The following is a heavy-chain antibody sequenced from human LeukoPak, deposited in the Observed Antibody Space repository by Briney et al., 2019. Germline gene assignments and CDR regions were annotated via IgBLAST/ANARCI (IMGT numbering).Heavy chain of an antibody. CDR3: ARGIAAQNYFDP. CDR2: IYYSGST. Sequence: SETLSLTCTVSGGSFSSGGYYWSWIRQHPGKGLEWIGYIYYSGSTNYNPSLKSRVTISVDKSKGQFSLKLSSVTAADTAVYCCARGIAAQNYFDPWGQGTLVTVSS. CDR1: GGSFSSGGYY. J-gene: IGHJ5*02. V-gene: IGHV4-61*08. D-gene: IGHD6-6*01.